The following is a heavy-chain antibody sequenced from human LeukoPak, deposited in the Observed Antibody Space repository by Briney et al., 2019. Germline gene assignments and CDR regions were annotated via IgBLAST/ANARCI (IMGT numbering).Heavy chain of an antibody. CDR3: ARAGSYSPYYYYYYMDV. CDR2: IIPIFGTA. V-gene: IGHV1-69*05. J-gene: IGHJ6*03. D-gene: IGHD1-26*01. Sequence: GASVKVSCNASGGTFSSYAISWVRQAPGQGLEWMGGIIPIFGTANYAQKFQGRVTITTDESTSTAYMELSSLRSEDTAVYYCARAGSYSPYYYYYYMDVWGKGTTVTVSS. CDR1: GGTFSSYA.